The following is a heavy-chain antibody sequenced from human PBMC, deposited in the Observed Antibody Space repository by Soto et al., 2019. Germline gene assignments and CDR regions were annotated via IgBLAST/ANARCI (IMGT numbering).Heavy chain of an antibody. Sequence: QVPLVQSGAEVKKPGSSVKVSCKASGGTFSSYTISWVRQAPGQGLEWMGRIIPILGIANYAQKFQGRVTITADKSTSTAYMELSSLRSEDTAVYYCARALYPDAFDIWGQGTMVTVSS. V-gene: IGHV1-69*02. CDR3: ARALYPDAFDI. J-gene: IGHJ3*02. CDR2: IIPILGIA. CDR1: GGTFSSYT.